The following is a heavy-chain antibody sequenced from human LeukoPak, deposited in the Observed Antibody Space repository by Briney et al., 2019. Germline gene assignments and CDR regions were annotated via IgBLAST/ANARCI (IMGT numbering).Heavy chain of an antibody. CDR2: LYYSGSN. CDR1: GASIKSYY. V-gene: IGHV4-59*01. Sequence: SETLSLTCTVSGASIKSYYWSWIRQPPGKGLQWIAYLYYSGSNNFNPSLESRLTISVDTSKNQFSLRLSSVTAADTAVYYCARHRYYYDSSGYYYQPWGQGTLVTVSS. CDR3: ARHRYYYDSSGYYYQP. J-gene: IGHJ5*02. D-gene: IGHD3-22*01.